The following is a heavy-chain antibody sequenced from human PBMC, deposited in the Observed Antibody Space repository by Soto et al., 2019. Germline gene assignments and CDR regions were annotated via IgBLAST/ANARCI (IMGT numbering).Heavy chain of an antibody. V-gene: IGHV4-61*01. D-gene: IGHD2-15*01. CDR3: ARGRIGNWFDP. J-gene: IGHJ5*02. CDR1: GGSVSSGSYY. Sequence: EPLSLTCTVSGGSVSSGSYYWSWIRQPPGKGLEWIGEIYHSGSTNYNPSLKSRVTISVDKSKNQFSLKLSSVTAADTAVYYCARGRIGNWFDPWGQGTLVTVSA. CDR2: IYHSGST.